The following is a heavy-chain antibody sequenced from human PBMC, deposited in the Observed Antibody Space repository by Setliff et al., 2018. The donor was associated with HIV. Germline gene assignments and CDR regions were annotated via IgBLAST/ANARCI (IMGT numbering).Heavy chain of an antibody. J-gene: IGHJ4*02. CDR3: ARHSPSDY. V-gene: IGHV4-34*01. CDR2: INHSGST. CDR1: GGSFSGYY. Sequence: SETLSLTCAVYGGSFSGYYRSWIRQPPGKGLEWIGEINHSGSTNDNPSLKSRVTISVDTSKNQFSLKLSSVTAADTAVYYCARHSPSDYWGQGTLVTVSS.